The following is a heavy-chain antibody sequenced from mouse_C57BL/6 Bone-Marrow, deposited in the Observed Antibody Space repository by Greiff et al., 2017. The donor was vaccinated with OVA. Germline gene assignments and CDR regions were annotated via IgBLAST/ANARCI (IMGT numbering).Heavy chain of an antibody. Sequence: QVHVKQSGPALVKPGASVKISCKPSGYTFTDYYINWVKQRPGQGLGWFGWFYPGSGNTKYNEKFKGKATLTVDTSSSTAYMQLSSLTAEDSAVYFGASRYGSSYWYFDVWGTGTTVTVSS. D-gene: IGHD1-1*01. J-gene: IGHJ1*03. CDR2: FYPGSGNT. CDR3: ASRYGSSYWYFDV. V-gene: IGHV1-84*01. CDR1: GYTFTDYY.